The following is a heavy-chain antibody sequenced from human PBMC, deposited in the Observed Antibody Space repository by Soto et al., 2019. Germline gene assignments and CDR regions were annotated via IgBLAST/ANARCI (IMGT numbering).Heavy chain of an antibody. CDR3: ARNPPYYYDSSGGAFDI. D-gene: IGHD3-22*01. V-gene: IGHV1-46*01. J-gene: IGHJ3*02. CDR2: INPSGGST. CDR1: GYTFTSYY. Sequence: QVQLVQSGAEVKKPGASVKVSCKASGYTFTSYYMHWVRQAPGQGLEWMGIINPSGGSTSYAQKFQGRVTMTRDTSTSTVYMELRSLRSDDTAVYYCARNPPYYYDSSGGAFDIWGQGTMVTVSS.